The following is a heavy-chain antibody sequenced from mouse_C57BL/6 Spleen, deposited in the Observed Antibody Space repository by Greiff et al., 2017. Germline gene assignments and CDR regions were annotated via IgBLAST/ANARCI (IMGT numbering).Heavy chain of an antibody. CDR2: IDPETGGT. Sequence: VQLQQSGAELVRPGASVTLSCKASGYTFTDYEMHWVKQTPVHGLEWIGAIDPETGGTAYNQKFKGKAILTADTSSSTAYMEFRSLTSEDSAVFDCKRRADYFDYWGQGTTLTVSS. D-gene: IGHD3-3*01. V-gene: IGHV1-15*01. CDR3: KRRADYFDY. J-gene: IGHJ2*01. CDR1: GYTFTDYE.